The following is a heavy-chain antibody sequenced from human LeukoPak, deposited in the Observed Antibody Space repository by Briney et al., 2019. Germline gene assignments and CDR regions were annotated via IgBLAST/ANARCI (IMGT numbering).Heavy chain of an antibody. V-gene: IGHV4-59*01. CDR3: ARDPGRWQQLGYFDY. CDR2: IYYSGST. J-gene: IGHJ4*02. CDR1: GGSISSYY. Sequence: SETLSLTCTVSGGSISSYYWSWIRQPPGKGLEWIGDIYYSGSTNYNPSLKSRVTISVDMSKNQFSLKLSSVTAADTAVYYCARDPGRWQQLGYFDYWGQGTLVTVSS. D-gene: IGHD5-24*01.